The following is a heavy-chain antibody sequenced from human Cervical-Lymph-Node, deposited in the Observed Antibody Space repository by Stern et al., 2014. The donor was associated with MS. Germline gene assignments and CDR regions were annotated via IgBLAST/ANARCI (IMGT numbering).Heavy chain of an antibody. V-gene: IGHV1-46*03. CDR2: INPRGGSS. Sequence: VQLVQSGAEVKKPGASVRVSCTTSGYIFTNYYMHWVRQAPGQGLEWMGMINPRGGSSTYSQKFQGRVTMTTDTSTSTGYMELTSLTSEDTAMYYCAKSRGQGSGVRLFDDWGQGTLVTVSS. D-gene: IGHD3-10*01. J-gene: IGHJ4*02. CDR3: AKSRGQGSGVRLFDD. CDR1: GYIFTNYY.